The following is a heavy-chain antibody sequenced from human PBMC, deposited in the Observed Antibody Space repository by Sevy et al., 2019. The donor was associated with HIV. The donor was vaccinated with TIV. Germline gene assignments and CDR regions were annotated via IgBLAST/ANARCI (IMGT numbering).Heavy chain of an antibody. Sequence: ASVKVSCKASGYTFTGYYMHWVRQAPGQGLEWMGWINPNSGGTNYAQKFQGRVTMTRDTSISTAYMELSRLRSDDTAVYYCASSVRGVIPHDAFDIWGQGTIVTVSS. CDR2: INPNSGGT. CDR1: GYTFTGYY. J-gene: IGHJ3*02. V-gene: IGHV1-2*02. CDR3: ASSVRGVIPHDAFDI. D-gene: IGHD3-10*01.